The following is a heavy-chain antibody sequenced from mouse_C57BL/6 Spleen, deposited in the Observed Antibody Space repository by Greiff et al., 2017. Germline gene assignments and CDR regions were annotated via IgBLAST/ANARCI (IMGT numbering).Heavy chain of an antibody. D-gene: IGHD4-1*01. CDR1: GYTFTSYG. CDR2: IYPRSGNT. V-gene: IGHV1-81*01. J-gene: IGHJ4*01. CDR3: ARETGTFYAMDY. Sequence: VKVVESGAELARPGASVKLSCKASGYTFTSYGISWVKQRTGQGLEWIGEIYPRSGNTYYNEKFKGKATLTADKSSSTAYMELRSLTSEDSAVYFCARETGTFYAMDYWGQGTSVTVSS.